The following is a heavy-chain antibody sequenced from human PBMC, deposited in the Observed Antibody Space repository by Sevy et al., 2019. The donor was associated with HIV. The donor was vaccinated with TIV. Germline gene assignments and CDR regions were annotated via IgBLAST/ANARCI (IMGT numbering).Heavy chain of an antibody. Sequence: GGSLRLSCAASGFTFSSYGMHWVRQAPGKGLEWVAFIRYDGNNKYYIGSVKGRFTISRDNSKNTLYLQMNSLRAEDTAVYYCAKGREQGYYYGMDVWGQGTTVTVSS. J-gene: IGHJ6*02. V-gene: IGHV3-30*02. CDR1: GFTFSSYG. CDR2: IRYDGNNK. CDR3: AKGREQGYYYGMDV. D-gene: IGHD1-26*01.